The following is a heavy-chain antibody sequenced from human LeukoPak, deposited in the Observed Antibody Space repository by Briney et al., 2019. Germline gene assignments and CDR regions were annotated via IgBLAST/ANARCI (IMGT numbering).Heavy chain of an antibody. J-gene: IGHJ5*02. CDR1: GGTFSSYA. CDR2: ISAYNGNT. D-gene: IGHD3-10*01. CDR3: ARDRSGYYGSGSYYIRSLNWFDP. V-gene: IGHV1-18*01. Sequence: GASVKVSCKASGGTFSSYAISWVRQAPGQGLEWMGWISAYNGNTNYAQKLQGRVTMTTDTSTSTAYMELRSLRSDDTAVYYCARDRSGYYGSGSYYIRSLNWFDPWGQGTLVTVSS.